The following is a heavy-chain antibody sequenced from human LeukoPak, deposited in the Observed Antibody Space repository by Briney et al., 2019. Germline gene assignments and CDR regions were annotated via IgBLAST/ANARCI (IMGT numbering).Heavy chain of an antibody. D-gene: IGHD1-26*01. CDR2: IYYSGST. J-gene: IGHJ4*02. V-gene: IGHV4-39*01. CDR1: GGSISSSSYY. CDR3: ARHPGGGGWDYFDY. Sequence: SETLSLTCTVSGGSISSSSYYWGWIRQPPGKGLEWIGSIYYSGSTYYNPSLKSRVTISVDTSKNQFSLKLGSVTAADTAVYYWARHPGGGGWDYFDYWGQGTLVTVSS.